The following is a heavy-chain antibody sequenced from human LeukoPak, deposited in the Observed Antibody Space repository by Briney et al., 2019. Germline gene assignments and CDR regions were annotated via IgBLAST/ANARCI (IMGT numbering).Heavy chain of an antibody. D-gene: IGHD3-16*01. CDR2: IKQDGSEK. V-gene: IGHV3-7*01. J-gene: IGHJ5*02. CDR3: ASHSYGYNH. Sequence: GRSLRLSCAASGIIITSYWMSWVRQTPGKGLEWVASIKQDGSEKNYVDSVKGRFTIFRDNARNSLYLQMNSLRAEDTAVYYCASHSYGYNHWGQGTLVIVSS. CDR1: GIIITSYW.